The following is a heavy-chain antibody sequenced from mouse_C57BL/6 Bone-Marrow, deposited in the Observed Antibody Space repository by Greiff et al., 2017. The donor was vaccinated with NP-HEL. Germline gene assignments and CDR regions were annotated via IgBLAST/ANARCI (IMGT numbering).Heavy chain of an antibody. CDR2: IWSGGST. CDR1: GFSLTSYG. CDR3: ASQLTPYSFDY. Sequence: QVQLQQSGPGLVQPSQSLSITCTVSGFSLTSYGVHWVRQSPGKGLEWLGVIWSGGSTDYNAAFISRLSISKDNSKSQVFFKMNSLQADDTAIYYCASQLTPYSFDYWGQGTTLTVSS. V-gene: IGHV2-2*01. D-gene: IGHD3-3*01. J-gene: IGHJ2*01.